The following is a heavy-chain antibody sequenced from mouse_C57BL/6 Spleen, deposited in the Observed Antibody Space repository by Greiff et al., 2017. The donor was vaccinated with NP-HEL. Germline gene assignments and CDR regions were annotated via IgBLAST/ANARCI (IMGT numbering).Heavy chain of an antibody. CDR3: ARELWSYYFDY. J-gene: IGHJ2*01. D-gene: IGHD1-1*02. CDR1: GYAFSSSW. Sequence: VKLMESGPELVKPGASVKISCKASGYAFSSSWMNWVKQRPGKGLEWIGRIYPGDGDTNYNGKFKGKATLTADKSSSTAYMQLSSLTSEDSAVYFCARELWSYYFDYWGQGTTLTVSS. V-gene: IGHV1-82*01. CDR2: IYPGDGDT.